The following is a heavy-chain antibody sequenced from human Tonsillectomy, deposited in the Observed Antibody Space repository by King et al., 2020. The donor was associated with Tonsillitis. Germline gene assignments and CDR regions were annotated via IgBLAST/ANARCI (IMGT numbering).Heavy chain of an antibody. J-gene: IGHJ4*02. CDR2: IYDSGST. V-gene: IGHV4-59*01. Sequence: QLQESGPGLVKPSETLSLTCTVSGGSISSYYWSWIRQPPGKGLEWIGYIYDSGSTNYNPSLKSRGTISVDTSKNQLSLKFSSVTTADTDVYYCARGSNRAAAGTGYYFDYWGQGTLVTVSS. CDR3: ARGSNRAAAGTGYYFDY. D-gene: IGHD6-13*01. CDR1: GGSISSYY.